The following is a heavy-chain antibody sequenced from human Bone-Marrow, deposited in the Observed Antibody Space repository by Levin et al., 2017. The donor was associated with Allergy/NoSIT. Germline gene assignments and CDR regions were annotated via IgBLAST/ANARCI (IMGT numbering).Heavy chain of an antibody. CDR2: IYPGDSDT. J-gene: IGHJ3*02. V-gene: IGHV5-51*01. D-gene: IGHD6-13*01. CDR1: GYSFTSYW. Sequence: KVSCKGSGYSFTSYWIGWVRQMPGKGLEWMGIIYPGDSDTRYSPSFQGQVTISADKSISTAYLQWSSLKASDTAMYYCAGGYRAGIDAFDIWGQGTMVTVSS. CDR3: AGGYRAGIDAFDI.